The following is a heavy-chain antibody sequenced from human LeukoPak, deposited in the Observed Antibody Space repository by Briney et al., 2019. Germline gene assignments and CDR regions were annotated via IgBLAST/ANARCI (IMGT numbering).Heavy chain of an antibody. CDR1: GFTFTDYY. CDR2: ISGNSADI. J-gene: IGHJ4*02. V-gene: IGHV3-11*05. Sequence: GGSLRLSCVVSGFTFTDYYMTWVRQAPGKGLEWLSYISGNSADINYLDSVRGRFTISRDNAKSSLYLQMNSLRVEDTAVYYCTRDPRRLDYLGQGTLVTVSS. CDR3: TRDPRRLDY.